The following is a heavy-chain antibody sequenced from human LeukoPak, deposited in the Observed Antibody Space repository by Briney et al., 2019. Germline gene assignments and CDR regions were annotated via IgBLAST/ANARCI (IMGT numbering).Heavy chain of an antibody. CDR2: INTNSGGT. J-gene: IGHJ6*03. D-gene: IGHD3/OR15-3a*01. CDR3: ARDLHLIWTPNNSYYYYYMDV. CDR1: GYTFTGYY. Sequence: GASVKVSCKAAGYTFTGYYMHWVRQAQGQGLEWRGGINTNSGGTNYAQKFQGRVTMTRETTIRKAYMELRRRRDEDADVYYCARDLHLIWTPNNSYYYYYMDVWGKGTTVTVSS. V-gene: IGHV1-2*02.